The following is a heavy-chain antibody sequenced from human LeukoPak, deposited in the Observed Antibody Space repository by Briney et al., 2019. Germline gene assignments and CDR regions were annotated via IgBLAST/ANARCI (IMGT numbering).Heavy chain of an antibody. V-gene: IGHV1-18*01. CDR1: GYTFTSYG. CDR2: VSAYNGNT. Sequence: ASVTVSYKASGYTFTSYGISWVRQAPGQGLEGMGWVSAYNGNTNYAQKLQGRVTMTTDTSTSTAYMELRSLRSDDTAVYYCARVEPGPSSGWYRIDYWGQGTLVTVSS. J-gene: IGHJ4*02. CDR3: ARVEPGPSSGWYRIDY. D-gene: IGHD6-19*01.